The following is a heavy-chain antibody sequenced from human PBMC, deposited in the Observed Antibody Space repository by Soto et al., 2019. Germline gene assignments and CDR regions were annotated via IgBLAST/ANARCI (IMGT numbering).Heavy chain of an antibody. J-gene: IGHJ6*02. CDR1: GVSIRSGGYY. CDR3: ARDRVPYGDYYYGMDV. D-gene: IGHD4-17*01. V-gene: IGHV4-31*11. CDR2: IYYSGST. Sequence: TLSLTCAVSGVSIRSGGYYWSWIRQHPGKGLEWIGYIYYSGSTYYNPSLKSRVTISVDTSKNQFSLKLSSVTAADTAVYYCARDRVPYGDYYYGMDVWGQGTTVTVSS.